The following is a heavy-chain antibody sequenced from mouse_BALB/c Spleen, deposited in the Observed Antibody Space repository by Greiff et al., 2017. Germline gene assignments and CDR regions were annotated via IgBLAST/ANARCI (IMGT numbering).Heavy chain of an antibody. Sequence: VQLQQSGPELVKPGASVKISCKASGYAFSSSWMNWVKQRPGQGLEWIGRIYPGDGDTNYNGKFKGKATLTADKSSSTAYMQLSSLTSVDSAVYFCARGGNLYAMDYWGQGTSVTVSS. CDR3: ARGGNLYAMDY. CDR2: IYPGDGDT. V-gene: IGHV1-82*01. CDR1: GYAFSSSW. J-gene: IGHJ4*01. D-gene: IGHD1-1*02.